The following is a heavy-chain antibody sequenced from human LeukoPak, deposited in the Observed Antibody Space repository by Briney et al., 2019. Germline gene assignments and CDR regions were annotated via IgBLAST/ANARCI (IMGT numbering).Heavy chain of an antibody. V-gene: IGHV3-20*04. J-gene: IGHJ4*02. Sequence: PGGSLRLSCAASGFSFSDYAMSWVRQAPGKGLEWVSGIYWNGGSTGYADSVKGRFTISRDNAKNSLYLQMNSLRAEDTALYYCARVRRGSYEFDYWGQGTLVTVSS. CDR1: GFSFSDYA. D-gene: IGHD1-26*01. CDR2: IYWNGGST. CDR3: ARVRRGSYEFDY.